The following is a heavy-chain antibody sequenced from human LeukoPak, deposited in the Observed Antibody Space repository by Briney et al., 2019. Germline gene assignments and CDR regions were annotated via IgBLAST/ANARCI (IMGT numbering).Heavy chain of an antibody. CDR2: ISSSGSTI. Sequence: PGGSLRLSCAASGFTFSSYSMNWVRQAPGKGLEWVSYISSSGSTIYYADSVKGRFTISRDNAKNSLYLQMNSLRAEDTAVYYCARVGYSSSWYGGGAFDYWGQGTLVTVSS. CDR1: GFTFSSYS. CDR3: ARVGYSSSWYGGGAFDY. D-gene: IGHD6-13*01. V-gene: IGHV3-48*04. J-gene: IGHJ4*02.